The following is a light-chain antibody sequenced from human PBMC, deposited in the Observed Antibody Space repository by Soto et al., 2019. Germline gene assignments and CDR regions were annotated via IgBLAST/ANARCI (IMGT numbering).Light chain of an antibody. J-gene: IGKJ2*01. CDR3: QQFGSSIPHT. V-gene: IGKV3-20*01. Sequence: EIGRTQSPGTLSLSPGERATISCRASQVIGSRYLAWYHQKSGQAPRLLIYGASSRATGIPDRFSGSGSGTDFTLTISRLEPEDFGVYYCQQFGSSIPHTFGQGTKVDIK. CDR1: QVIGSRY. CDR2: GAS.